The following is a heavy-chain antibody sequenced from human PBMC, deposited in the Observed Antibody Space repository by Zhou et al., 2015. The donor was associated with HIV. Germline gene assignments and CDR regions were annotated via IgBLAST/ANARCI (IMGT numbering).Heavy chain of an antibody. CDR3: ARGVTGSGSYYKRSFDY. CDR2: IIPIFGTT. Sequence: QVQLVQSGAEVKKPGSSVKVSCKASGGTFSRYDIIWVRQAPGQGLEWMGGIIPIFGTTNYAQKFQGRVSITADESTSTAYMELSSLRSEDTAVYYCARGVTGSGSYYKRSFDYWGQGTLVTVSS. V-gene: IGHV1-69*01. J-gene: IGHJ4*02. D-gene: IGHD3-10*01. CDR1: GGTFSRYD.